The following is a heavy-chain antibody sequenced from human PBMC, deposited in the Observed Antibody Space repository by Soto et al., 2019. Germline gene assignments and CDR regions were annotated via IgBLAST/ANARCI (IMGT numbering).Heavy chain of an antibody. CDR2: ISFSRGYT. Sequence: GGSLILSCAASGFIFSDFYMSWIRQAPGKGLEWVSYISFSRGYTKYADSVKGRFTISRDNTKNLLYLQMNSLRAEDTAVYYCARSVDLDHWGQGTLVTVSS. J-gene: IGHJ4*02. CDR1: GFIFSDFY. CDR3: ARSVDLDH. V-gene: IGHV3-11*06. D-gene: IGHD2-15*01.